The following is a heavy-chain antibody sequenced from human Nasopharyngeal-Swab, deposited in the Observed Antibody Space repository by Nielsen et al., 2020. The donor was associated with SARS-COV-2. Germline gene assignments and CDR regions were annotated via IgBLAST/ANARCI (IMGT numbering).Heavy chain of an antibody. V-gene: IGHV4-31*03. D-gene: IGHD6-19*01. J-gene: IGHJ4*02. CDR1: GGSISSGGYY. Sequence: SETLSLTCTVSGGSISSGGYYWSWIRQHPGKGLEWIGYIYYSGSTYYNPSLKSRVTISVDTSKNQFSLKLSSVTAADTAVYYCAREKASGWSFWGRGTLVTVSS. CDR2: IYYSGST. CDR3: AREKASGWSF.